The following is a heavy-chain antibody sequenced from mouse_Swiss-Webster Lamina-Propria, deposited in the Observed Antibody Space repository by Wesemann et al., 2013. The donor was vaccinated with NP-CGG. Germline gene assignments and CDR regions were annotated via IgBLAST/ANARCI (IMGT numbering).Heavy chain of an antibody. D-gene: IGHD4-1*01. Sequence: LEWVATISSGGSYTYYPDSVKGRFTISRDNAKNTLYLQMSSLKSEDTAMYYCARHFSANWDYFDYWGQGTTLTVSS. V-gene: IGHV5-6*01. CDR3: ARHFSANWDYFDY. CDR2: ISSGGSYT. J-gene: IGHJ2*01.